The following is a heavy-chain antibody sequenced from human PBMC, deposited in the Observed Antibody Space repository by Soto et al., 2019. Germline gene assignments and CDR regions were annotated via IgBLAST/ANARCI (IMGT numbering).Heavy chain of an antibody. CDR2: VSGGGAST. Sequence: GGSLRLSCTVSGFTYGGYSLAWVRQAPGKGLEWVAAVSGGGASTYYADSVKRRFSVSRDKSENMIYLQMNSVTAGDTAVYYCAKTQNIDGYYTGFDSWGQGTRVTVSS. V-gene: IGHV3-23*01. CDR1: GFTYGGYS. D-gene: IGHD3-3*01. J-gene: IGHJ4*02. CDR3: AKTQNIDGYYTGFDS.